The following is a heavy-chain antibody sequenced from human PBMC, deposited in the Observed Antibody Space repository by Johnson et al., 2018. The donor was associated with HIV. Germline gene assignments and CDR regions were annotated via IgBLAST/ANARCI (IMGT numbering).Heavy chain of an antibody. CDR1: GFTFSSYG. CDR3: VRGLGYVLYSGNSNALDI. J-gene: IGHJ3*02. D-gene: IGHD4-23*01. CDR2: IRYDGSNK. Sequence: QVQLVESGGGVVQPGGSLRLSCAASGFTFSSYGMHWVRQAPGKGLEWVAFIRYDGSNKYYVESVQGRFTISRDNAKNTLFLKMNSLRAEDTAVYYCVRGLGYVLYSGNSNALDIWGQGTLVTVSS. V-gene: IGHV3-30*02.